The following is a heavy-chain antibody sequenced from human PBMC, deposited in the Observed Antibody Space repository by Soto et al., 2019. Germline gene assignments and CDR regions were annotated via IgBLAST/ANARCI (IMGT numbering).Heavy chain of an antibody. J-gene: IGHJ6*02. V-gene: IGHV3-21*01. CDR1: GFTFSSYS. CDR2: ISSSSSYI. CDR3: ARDLLVRYCSGGSCYSHYYYYGMDV. Sequence: GGSLRLSCAASGFTFSSYSMNWVRQAPGKGLEWVSSISSSSSYIYYADSVKGRFTISRDNAKNSLYLQMNSLRAEDTAVYYCARDLLVRYCSGGSCYSHYYYYGMDVWGQGTTVTAP. D-gene: IGHD2-15*01.